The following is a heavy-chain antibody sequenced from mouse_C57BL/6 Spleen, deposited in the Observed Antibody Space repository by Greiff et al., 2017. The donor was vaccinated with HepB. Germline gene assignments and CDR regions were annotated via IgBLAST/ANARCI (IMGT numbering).Heavy chain of an antibody. V-gene: IGHV5-17*01. D-gene: IGHD3-1*01. J-gene: IGHJ3*01. Sequence: EVKLVESGGGLVKPGGSLKLSCAASGFTFSDYGMHWVRQAPEKGLEWVAYISSGRSTIYYADTVKGRFTISRDNAKNTLFLQMTSLRSEDTAMYYCGGSSVAYWGQGTLVTVSA. CDR1: GFTFSDYG. CDR2: ISSGRSTI. CDR3: GGSSVAY.